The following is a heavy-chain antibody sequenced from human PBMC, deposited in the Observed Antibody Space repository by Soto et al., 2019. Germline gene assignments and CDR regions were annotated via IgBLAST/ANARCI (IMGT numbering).Heavy chain of an antibody. CDR2: INSDGSST. CDR3: ARESVLGYSSSRPYFDY. J-gene: IGHJ4*02. V-gene: IGHV3-74*01. CDR1: GFTFSSYW. D-gene: IGHD6-13*01. Sequence: EVQLVESGGGLVQPGGSLRLSCAASGFTFSSYWMHWVRQAPGKGMVWVSRINSDGSSTSYANSVKGRFTISRDNAKNTLELQMNSLRVEDTAVYYCARESVLGYSSSRPYFDYWGQGTLVTVSS.